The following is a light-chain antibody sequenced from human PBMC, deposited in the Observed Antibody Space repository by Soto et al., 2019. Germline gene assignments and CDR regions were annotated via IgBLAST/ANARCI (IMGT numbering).Light chain of an antibody. CDR3: QQYNNWPPWT. CDR2: GAS. CDR1: QSVSSN. J-gene: IGKJ1*01. V-gene: IGKV3-15*01. Sequence: EIVMTQSPATLSLSPGERATLSCRASQSVSSNLAWYQQKPGQAPRLLIYGASTRATGIPARFSGSGSGTEFTLTISSLQSEDFAVYYWQQYNNWPPWTFGQGTKVEIK.